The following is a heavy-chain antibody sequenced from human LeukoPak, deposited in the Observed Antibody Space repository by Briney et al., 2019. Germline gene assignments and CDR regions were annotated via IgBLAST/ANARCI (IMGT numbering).Heavy chain of an antibody. CDR3: ARGGDSSFTPYYFDY. D-gene: IGHD6-6*01. CDR1: GFTFDDYG. J-gene: IGHJ4*02. Sequence: GGSLRLSCAASGFTFDDYGMSWVRQAPGKGLEWVSGINWNGGSTGYADSVKGRFTISRDNAKNSLYLQMNSLRAEDTALYYCARGGDSSFTPYYFDYWGLGTLVTVSS. CDR2: INWNGGST. V-gene: IGHV3-20*04.